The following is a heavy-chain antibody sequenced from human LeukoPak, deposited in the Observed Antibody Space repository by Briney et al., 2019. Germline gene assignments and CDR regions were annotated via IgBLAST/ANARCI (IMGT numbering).Heavy chain of an antibody. CDR3: ARELWSGYPFGY. J-gene: IGHJ4*02. V-gene: IGHV3-21*04. Sequence: GGSLRLSCAASGFSFSSHSMNWVRQAPGKGLEWVSSISSSSAYIYYADSVKGRFTISRDDAKNSLYLQMNSLRAEDTAVYYCARELWSGYPFGYWGQGTLVTVSS. CDR2: ISSSSAYI. CDR1: GFSFSSHS. D-gene: IGHD3-3*01.